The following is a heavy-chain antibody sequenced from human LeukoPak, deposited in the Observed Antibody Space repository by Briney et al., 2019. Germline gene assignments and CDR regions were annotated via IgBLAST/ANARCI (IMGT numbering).Heavy chain of an antibody. V-gene: IGHV1-2*02. D-gene: IGHD2-2*01. CDR3: ARLPAAGTTSYYYYGMDV. J-gene: IGHJ6*02. Sequence: ASVKVSCKASGYTFTGYYMHWVRQAPGQGLEWMGWTNPNSGGTNYAQKFQGRVTMTRDTSISTAYMELSSLRSDDPAVYYCARLPAAGTTSYYYYGMDVWGQGTTVTVSS. CDR1: GYTFTGYY. CDR2: TNPNSGGT.